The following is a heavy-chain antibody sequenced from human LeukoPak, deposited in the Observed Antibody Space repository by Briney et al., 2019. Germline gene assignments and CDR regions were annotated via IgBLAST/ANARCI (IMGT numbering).Heavy chain of an antibody. D-gene: IGHD2-8*01. CDR2: ISAYNGNT. Sequence: ASVKVSCKASGYTFTSYGISWVRQAPGQGLEWMGWISAYNGNTNYAQKLQGGVTMTTDTSTSTTYMELRSLRSDDTAVYYCASRQYCTNGVCYEDYWGQGTLVTVSS. V-gene: IGHV1-18*01. CDR3: ASRQYCTNGVCYEDY. J-gene: IGHJ4*02. CDR1: GYTFTSYG.